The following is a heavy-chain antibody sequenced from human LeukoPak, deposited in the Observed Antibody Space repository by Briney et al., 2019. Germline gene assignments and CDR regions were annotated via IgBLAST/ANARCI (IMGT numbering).Heavy chain of an antibody. V-gene: IGHV1-24*01. D-gene: IGHD4-23*01. Sequence: ASVKVSCKVSGYTLTELSMHWVRQAPGKGLEWMGGFDPEDGETIYAQKFQGRVTMTEDTSTDTAYMELRSLRSDDTAVYYCASFYGGNSRDWGQGTLVTVSS. CDR3: ASFYGGNSRD. CDR1: GYTLTELS. CDR2: FDPEDGET. J-gene: IGHJ4*02.